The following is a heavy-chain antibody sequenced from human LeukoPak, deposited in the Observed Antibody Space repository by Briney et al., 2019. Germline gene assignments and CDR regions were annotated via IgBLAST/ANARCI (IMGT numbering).Heavy chain of an antibody. CDR1: GFTSSSYA. Sequence: GGSLRLSCAASGFTSSSYAMHWVRQAPGKGLEWVAVISYDGSNPYYADSVKGRFTISRDNAKNSLYLQMNSLRAEDTAVYYCARVGSSWYYFDYWGQGTLVTVSS. D-gene: IGHD6-13*01. J-gene: IGHJ4*02. CDR3: ARVGSSWYYFDY. V-gene: IGHV3-30*04. CDR2: ISYDGSNP.